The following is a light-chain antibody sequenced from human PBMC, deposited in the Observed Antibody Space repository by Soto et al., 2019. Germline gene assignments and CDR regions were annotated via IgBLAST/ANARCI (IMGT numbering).Light chain of an antibody. CDR3: QHYDNLPPFT. J-gene: IGKJ3*01. CDR2: GAS. V-gene: IGKV1-33*01. Sequence: DIQMTQSPSSLSASVGDRVTITCQASQDIRKYLNWYQQKPGRAPKLLIYGASNLETGVPSRFNGSGYGTDFTFTISSLQPEDIATYYCQHYDNLPPFTFGPGTKVAIK. CDR1: QDIRKY.